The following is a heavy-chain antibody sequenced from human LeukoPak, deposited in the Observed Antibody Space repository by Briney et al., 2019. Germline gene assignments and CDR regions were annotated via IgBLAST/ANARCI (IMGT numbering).Heavy chain of an antibody. D-gene: IGHD6-13*01. Sequence: GGSLRLSCAVSGFTFNDYYMSWIRQAPGKGLEWISYSSSSDILIYYAESVKGRFTISRDNAKDSLYLQMNSLRAEDTAVYYCARDPGAAAGAQPFDYWGQGTLITVSS. J-gene: IGHJ4*02. CDR1: GFTFNDYY. CDR3: ARDPGAAAGAQPFDY. CDR2: SSSSDILI. V-gene: IGHV3-11*04.